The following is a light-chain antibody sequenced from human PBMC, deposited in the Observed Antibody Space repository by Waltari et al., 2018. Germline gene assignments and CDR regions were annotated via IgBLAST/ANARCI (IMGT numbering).Light chain of an antibody. Sequence: TVMTQSPVALSVSPGKRVTLSCRASQSVSSNLAWSQQKPGQAPSLLIYGVSTRATGIPARFSGSGSGTEFTLTISSLQSEDFAVYYCQQYNDWPPVTFGGGTKVEIK. CDR2: GVS. J-gene: IGKJ4*01. V-gene: IGKV3-15*01. CDR1: QSVSSN. CDR3: QQYNDWPPVT.